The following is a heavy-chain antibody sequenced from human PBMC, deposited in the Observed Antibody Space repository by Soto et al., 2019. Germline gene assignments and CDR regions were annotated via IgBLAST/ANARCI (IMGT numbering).Heavy chain of an antibody. J-gene: IGHJ6*02. CDR3: ASDRSSGWDQGYGMDV. Sequence: SETLSLTCTVSGGSISTYYWSWIRQPPGKGLEWIGYIYYSGSTSYNPSLKSRVTISVDTPKNQFYLKLRSVTAADTAVYCCASDRSSGWDQGYGMDVGGQGITVT. D-gene: IGHD6-19*01. CDR1: GGSISTYY. V-gene: IGHV4-59*01. CDR2: IYYSGST.